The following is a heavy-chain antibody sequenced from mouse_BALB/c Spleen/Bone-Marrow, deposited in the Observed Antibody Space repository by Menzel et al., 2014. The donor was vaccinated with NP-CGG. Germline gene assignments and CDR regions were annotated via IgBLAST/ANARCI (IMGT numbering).Heavy chain of an antibody. J-gene: IGHJ2*01. CDR2: IRNKANGYTT. D-gene: IGHD2-1*01. V-gene: IGHV7-3*02. CDR1: GFTFTDHY. CDR3: ARDYLYYFDY. Sequence: EVMLVESGGGLVQPGGFLRLSCATSGFTFTDHYMSWVRQPPGKALEWLGFIRNKANGYTTEYSASVKGRFTIPRDNSQSIVYLQMNTLRAEDSATYYCARDYLYYFDYWGQGTTLTVSS.